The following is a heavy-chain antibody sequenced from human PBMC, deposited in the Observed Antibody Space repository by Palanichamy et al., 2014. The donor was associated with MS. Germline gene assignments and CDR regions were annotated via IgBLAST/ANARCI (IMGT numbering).Heavy chain of an antibody. J-gene: IGHJ4*02. V-gene: IGHV3-23*01. CDR2: ITGSGGTI. CDR1: GFTFDTYA. D-gene: IGHD3-9*01. CDR3: GGPLTGDHSYFDY. Sequence: EVQLLESGGGLVQPGGSLRLSCAASGFTFDTYAMSWVRQAPGKGLEWVSTITGSGGTIYYADSVKGRFTISRDNSKNTLFLQMNSLRAEDTAAYYCGGPLTGDHSYFDYWGQGTLVTVSS.